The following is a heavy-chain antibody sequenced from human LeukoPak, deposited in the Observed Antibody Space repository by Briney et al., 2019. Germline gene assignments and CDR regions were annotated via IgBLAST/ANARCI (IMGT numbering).Heavy chain of an antibody. V-gene: IGHV3-23*01. Sequence: VQPGASLRLSCAASGFTFSTYAMSWVRQAPGKGLEWVSGISDSGGTTYNADSVKGRFTISRDNSKNTLYLQMNSLRAEDTAVYYCAKHSYRVDSFTDYWGQGTLVTV. J-gene: IGHJ4*02. CDR3: AKHSYRVDSFTDY. CDR1: GFTFSTYA. CDR2: ISDSGGTT. D-gene: IGHD5-12*01.